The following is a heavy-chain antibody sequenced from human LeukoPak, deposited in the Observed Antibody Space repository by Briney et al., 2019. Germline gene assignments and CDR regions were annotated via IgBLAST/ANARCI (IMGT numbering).Heavy chain of an antibody. CDR2: MNPGDSET. CDR1: GYYFTNYF. CDR3: ARLPLRDDAYDI. D-gene: IGHD3-16*01. Sequence: GESLKISCQASGYYFTNYFIAWVRQMPGKGLEWMGFMNPGDSETAYGPSFQGQVTISADRSISTAYLQWSSLKASDTAMYYCARLPLRDDAYDIWGQGTMVTVSS. J-gene: IGHJ3*02. V-gene: IGHV5-51*01.